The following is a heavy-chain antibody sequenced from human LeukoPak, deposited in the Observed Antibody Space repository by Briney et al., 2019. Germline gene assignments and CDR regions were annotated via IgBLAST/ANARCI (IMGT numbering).Heavy chain of an antibody. J-gene: IGHJ4*02. Sequence: PGGSLRLSCAASGFTFSSYAMSWVRQAPGKGLEWVSAISGSGGSTYYADSVKGRFTISRDNSKNTLYLQMNSLRAEDTAVYYCAKDTLVGVPDCSSTSCQVGHFDYWGQGTLVTVSS. CDR3: AKDTLVGVPDCSSTSCQVGHFDY. D-gene: IGHD2-2*01. CDR1: GFTFSSYA. CDR2: ISGSGGST. V-gene: IGHV3-23*01.